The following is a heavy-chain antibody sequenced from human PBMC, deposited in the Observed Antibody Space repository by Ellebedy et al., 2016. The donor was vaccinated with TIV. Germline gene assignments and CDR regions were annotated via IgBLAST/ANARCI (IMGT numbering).Heavy chain of an antibody. D-gene: IGHD3-16*01. J-gene: IGHJ4*02. V-gene: IGHV4-39*01. CDR3: VRHPTLGTLDY. CDR1: GGSITSCSYY. CDR2: VYFIGST. Sequence: MPGGSLRLSCTVSGGSITSCSYYWAWIRQPPGKGLEWVGNVYFIGSTNYNPSLKSRVTISVDTSKNQFSLKLSSVTAADTAVYYCVRHPTLGTLDYWGQGAQVTVSS.